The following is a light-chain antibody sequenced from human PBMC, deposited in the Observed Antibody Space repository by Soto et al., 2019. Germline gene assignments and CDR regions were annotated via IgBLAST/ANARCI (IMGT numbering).Light chain of an antibody. CDR2: GET. Sequence: EVGLKLSPSTLSVSQGERATLSFRASQSVSSNLAWYQQKPGQPPRLLIYGETFRATGIPDRFSGSGSGTDFTLTIHRLEPEDFAVYYCQRSGGSVSFGGGTKVAI. V-gene: IGKV3-20*01. CDR1: QSVSSN. CDR3: QRSGGSVS. J-gene: IGKJ4*01.